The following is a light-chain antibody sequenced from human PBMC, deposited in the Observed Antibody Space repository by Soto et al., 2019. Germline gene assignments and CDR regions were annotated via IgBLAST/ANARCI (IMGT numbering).Light chain of an antibody. CDR1: SSNIGSNT. Sequence: QSALTQPPSASGTPGQRVTISCSGSSSNIGSNTVNWYQQLPGTAPKLLINSNNQRPSGVPDRFSGSKSGTSASLAISGLQSEDEADYYCAAWDDSLNGVVFGGGTKLTVL. CDR2: SNN. J-gene: IGLJ2*01. CDR3: AAWDDSLNGVV. V-gene: IGLV1-44*01.